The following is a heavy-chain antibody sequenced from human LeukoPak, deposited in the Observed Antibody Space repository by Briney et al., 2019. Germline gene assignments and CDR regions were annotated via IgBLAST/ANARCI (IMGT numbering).Heavy chain of an antibody. CDR3: AKDTRLVRGPFDY. CDR1: GFTVSSNY. J-gene: IGHJ4*02. CDR2: IYSGGST. V-gene: IGHV3-53*01. Sequence: GGSLRLSCAASGFTVSSNYMSWVRQAPGKGLEWVSVIYSGGSTYYADSVKGRFTISRDNSKNTLYLQMNSLRAEDTAVYYCAKDTRLVRGPFDYWGQGTLVTVSS. D-gene: IGHD6-19*01.